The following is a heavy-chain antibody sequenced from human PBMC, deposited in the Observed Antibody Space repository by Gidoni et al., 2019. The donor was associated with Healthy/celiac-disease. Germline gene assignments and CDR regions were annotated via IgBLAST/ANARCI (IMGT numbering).Heavy chain of an antibody. J-gene: IGHJ3*02. Sequence: EVQLLESGGGLVQPGGSLRLSCAASGFTFSSYAMSWVRQAPGKGLEWVSAISGSGSSTYYADSVKGRFTISRDNSKNTLYLQMNSLRAEDTAVYYCANHVSGSYSFDAFDIWGQGTMVTVSS. CDR3: ANHVSGSYSFDAFDI. V-gene: IGHV3-23*01. CDR1: GFTFSSYA. D-gene: IGHD1-26*01. CDR2: ISGSGSST.